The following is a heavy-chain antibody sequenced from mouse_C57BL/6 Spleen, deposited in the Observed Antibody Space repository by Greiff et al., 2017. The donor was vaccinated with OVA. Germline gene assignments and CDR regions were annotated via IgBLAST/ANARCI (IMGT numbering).Heavy chain of an antibody. Sequence: EVMLVESGGDLVKPGGSLKLSCAASGFTFSSYGMSWVRQTPDKRLEWVATISSGGRYTYYPDSVKGRFTISRDNAKNTLYLQMSSLKSEDTAMYYCARQGYGNFYFDYWGQGTTLTVSS. D-gene: IGHD2-10*02. J-gene: IGHJ2*01. V-gene: IGHV5-6*02. CDR3: ARQGYGNFYFDY. CDR2: ISSGGRYT. CDR1: GFTFSSYG.